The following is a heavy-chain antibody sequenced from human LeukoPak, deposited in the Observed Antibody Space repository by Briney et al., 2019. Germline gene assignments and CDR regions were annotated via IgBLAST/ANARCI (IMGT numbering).Heavy chain of an antibody. CDR1: GGSFSGYY. J-gene: IGHJ4*02. Sequence: SETLSLTCAVYGGSFSGYYWSWIRQPPGKGLEYIGYIYYSGSTYYNPSLKSRITISVDTSKNQFSLKLSSVTAADTAVYYCARGSWSSSIDYWGQGTLVTVSS. V-gene: IGHV4-30-4*08. CDR2: IYYSGST. CDR3: ARGSWSSSIDY. D-gene: IGHD6-6*01.